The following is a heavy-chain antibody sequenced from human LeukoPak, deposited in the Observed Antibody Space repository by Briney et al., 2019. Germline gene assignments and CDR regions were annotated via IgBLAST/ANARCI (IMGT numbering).Heavy chain of an antibody. V-gene: IGHV4-39*01. CDR3: ARPMYSSGWYNWFDP. D-gene: IGHD6-19*01. J-gene: IGHJ5*02. CDR1: GGSISSYY. CDR2: IYYSGST. Sequence: SETLSLTCTVSGGSISSYYWGWIRQSPGKGLEWIGSIYYSGSTYYNPSLKSRVTISVDTSKNQFSLKLSSVTAADTAVYYCARPMYSSGWYNWFDPWGQGTLVTVSS.